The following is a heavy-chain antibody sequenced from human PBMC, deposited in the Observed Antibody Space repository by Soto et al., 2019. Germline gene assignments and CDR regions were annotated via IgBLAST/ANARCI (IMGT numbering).Heavy chain of an antibody. J-gene: IGHJ6*02. CDR2: ISPYDDNT. D-gene: IGHD3-22*01. CDR3: ARGGYYDSSGSRNYHYYGMDA. CDR1: GYTCNSYG. Sequence: QVQLVQSGTEVKKPGASVKVSCTASGYTCNSYGISWVRQAPGQGREWMGWISPYDDNTNYAQNLQGRVTMTTDTYTRTAYMELRSLRSDDTAVYYCARGGYYDSSGSRNYHYYGMDAWGQGTTVTVS. V-gene: IGHV1-18*01.